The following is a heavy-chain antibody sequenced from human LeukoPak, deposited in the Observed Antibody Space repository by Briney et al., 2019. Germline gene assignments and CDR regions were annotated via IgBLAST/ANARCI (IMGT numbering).Heavy chain of an antibody. J-gene: IGHJ5*02. V-gene: IGHV3-9*01. D-gene: IGHD3-10*01. CDR2: ISWNSGNI. CDR1: GFTFDDYA. CDR3: AKDWRGTMVRGVISWFDP. Sequence: GGSLRLSCAASGFTFDDYAMHWVRQAPGKGLEWVSGISWNSGNIGYADSVKGRFTISRDNAKNSLYLQMNSLRAEDTALYYCAKDWRGTMVRGVISWFDPWGQGTLVTVSS.